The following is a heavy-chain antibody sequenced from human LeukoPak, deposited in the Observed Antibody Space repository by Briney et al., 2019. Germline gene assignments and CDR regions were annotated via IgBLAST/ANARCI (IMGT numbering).Heavy chain of an antibody. CDR2: IDKHGNGK. V-gene: IGHV3-7*01. CDR3: ARDAGWGYYDL. CDR1: GFTFSISC. D-gene: IGHD1-26*01. J-gene: IGHJ4*02. Sequence: GGALRLSCVTSGFTFSISCVTWVRQAPGKGLEWVANIDKHGNGKYYVDSVKGRFAISRDYATNSVFLQMNSLRAEDTSVYYCARDAGWGYYDLWGQGTPVTVSS.